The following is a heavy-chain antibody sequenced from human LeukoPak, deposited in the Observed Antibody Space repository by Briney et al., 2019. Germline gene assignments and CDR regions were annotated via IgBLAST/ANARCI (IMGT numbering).Heavy chain of an antibody. CDR3: VCLGLGGLSLD. Sequence: GGSLRLSCAPSGFTFSNYEMNWVRQAPGKGLVWVSHVNSDGSGTDYADSVKGRFTISRDNAKNTLYLQMNSLRVEDTAVYYCVCLGLGGLSLDWGQGTLVTVSS. CDR1: GFTFSNYE. V-gene: IGHV3-74*01. J-gene: IGHJ4*02. D-gene: IGHD3-16*01. CDR2: VNSDGSGT.